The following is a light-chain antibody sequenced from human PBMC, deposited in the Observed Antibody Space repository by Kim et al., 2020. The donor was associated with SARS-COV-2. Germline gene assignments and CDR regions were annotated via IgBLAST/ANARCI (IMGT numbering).Light chain of an antibody. CDR3: AAWDDGLSGWV. CDR2: RNN. V-gene: IGLV1-47*01. CDR1: GSNIGRHY. J-gene: IGLJ3*02. Sequence: QRVTISCSGSGSNIGRHYVYWYQQLPGTAPQLLIYRNNQRPSGVPDRFSGSKSGTSASLAISGLRSEDEADYYCAAWDDGLSGWVFGGGTMLTAL.